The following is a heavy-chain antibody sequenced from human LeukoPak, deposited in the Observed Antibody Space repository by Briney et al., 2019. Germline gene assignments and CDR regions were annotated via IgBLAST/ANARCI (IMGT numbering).Heavy chain of an antibody. CDR2: IYSGGST. CDR3: ARDRPPAYGDYVGPN. J-gene: IGHJ4*02. CDR1: GFTVSSSY. V-gene: IGHV3-53*01. Sequence: PGGSLRLSCAASGFTVSSSYMSWVRQAPGKGLEWVSVIYSGGSTYYADSVKGRFTISRDNSKNTLHLQMNSLRAEDTAVYYCARDRPPAYGDYVGPNWGQGTLVTVSS. D-gene: IGHD4-17*01.